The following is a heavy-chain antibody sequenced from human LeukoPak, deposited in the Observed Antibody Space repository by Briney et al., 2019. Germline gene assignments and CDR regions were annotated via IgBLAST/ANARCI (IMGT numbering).Heavy chain of an antibody. D-gene: IGHD3-9*01. J-gene: IGHJ5*02. V-gene: IGHV1-3*01. Sequence: ASVKVSCKASGYTFTSYAMHWVRQAPGQRLEWMGWINAGNGNTKYSQKFQGRVTITRDTSASTAYMELSSLRSEDTAVYYCARDRFPYDILTGMYNWFDPWGQGTLVTVPS. CDR3: ARDRFPYDILTGMYNWFDP. CDR1: GYTFTSYA. CDR2: INAGNGNT.